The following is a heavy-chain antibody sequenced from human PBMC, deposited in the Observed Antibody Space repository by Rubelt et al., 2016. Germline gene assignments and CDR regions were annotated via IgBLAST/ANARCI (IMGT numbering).Heavy chain of an antibody. V-gene: IGHV3-21*01. J-gene: IGHJ4*02. Sequence: NWVRQAPGKGLEWVSSISSSSSYIYYADSVKGRFTISRDNAKNSLYLQMNSLRAEDTAVYYCAREIAVAGTFDYWGQGTLVTVSS. CDR2: ISSSSSYI. D-gene: IGHD6-19*01. CDR3: AREIAVAGTFDY.